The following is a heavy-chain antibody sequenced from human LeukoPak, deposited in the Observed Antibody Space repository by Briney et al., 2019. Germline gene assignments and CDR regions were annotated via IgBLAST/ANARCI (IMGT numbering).Heavy chain of an antibody. J-gene: IGHJ5*02. D-gene: IGHD3-22*01. V-gene: IGHV1-8*03. Sequence: GASVKVSCKASGYTFTRYDINWVRLATGQGLEWMGWMNPKSGNTGHAQKFQGRVTITADESTSTAYMELSSLRSEDTAVYYCARRGYYYDSSGYYQGWFDPWGQGTLVTVSS. CDR3: ARRGYYYDSSGYYQGWFDP. CDR1: GYTFTRYD. CDR2: MNPKSGNT.